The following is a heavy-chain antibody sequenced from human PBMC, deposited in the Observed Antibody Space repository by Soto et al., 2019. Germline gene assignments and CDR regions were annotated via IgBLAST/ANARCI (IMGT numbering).Heavy chain of an antibody. CDR3: ARDRHNWNYGIDY. J-gene: IGHJ4*02. V-gene: IGHV4-39*07. CDR2: IYYSGST. D-gene: IGHD1-7*01. Sequence: PSETLSLTCTVSGGSISSSSYYWGWIRQPPGKGLEWIGSIYYSGSTYYNTSLKSRVTISVDKSKNQFSLKLSSVTAADTAVYYCARDRHNWNYGIDYWGQGTLVTVSS. CDR1: GGSISSSSYY.